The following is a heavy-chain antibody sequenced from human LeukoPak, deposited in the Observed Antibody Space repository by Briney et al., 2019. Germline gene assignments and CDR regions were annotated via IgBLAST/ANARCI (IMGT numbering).Heavy chain of an antibody. CDR1: GFTFSSYW. Sequence: PGGSLRLSCAAAGFTFSSYWMHWVRQVPGKGLVWVSRINSDGSSTSYADSVKGRFTISRDNAKNTLYLQMNSLRAEDTAVYYCARQGITIFSDRFDPWGQGTQVTVSS. D-gene: IGHD3-9*01. V-gene: IGHV3-74*01. CDR2: INSDGSST. J-gene: IGHJ5*02. CDR3: ARQGITIFSDRFDP.